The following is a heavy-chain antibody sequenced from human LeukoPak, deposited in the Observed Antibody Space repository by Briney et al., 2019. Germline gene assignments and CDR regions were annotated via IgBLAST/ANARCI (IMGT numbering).Heavy chain of an antibody. Sequence: SETLSLTCTVSGGSISSYYWSWIRQPPGKGLEWIGYIYYSGSTSYNPSLKSRVTISVDTSKNQFSLKLSSVTAADTAVYYCARGNYGGNSVDYYYMDVWGKGTTVTVSS. CDR2: IYYSGST. CDR3: ARGNYGGNSVDYYYMDV. D-gene: IGHD4-23*01. V-gene: IGHV4-59*01. J-gene: IGHJ6*03. CDR1: GGSISSYY.